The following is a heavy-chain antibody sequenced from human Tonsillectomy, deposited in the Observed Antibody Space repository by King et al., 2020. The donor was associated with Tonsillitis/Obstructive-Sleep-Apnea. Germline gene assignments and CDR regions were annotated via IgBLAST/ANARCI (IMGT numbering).Heavy chain of an antibody. CDR1: GFTFETFG. CDR2: TSYDGSNK. V-gene: IGHV3-30*18. Sequence: QLVESGGGVVQPGRSLRLSCAASGFTFETFGMHWVRQAPGKGLEWLAVTSYDGSNKYYADSVKGRFTISRDTAKNTLYLQMNSLTTEDTAVYYCAKDELKFCSSTSCSLLDYRGQGTLVTGCS. J-gene: IGHJ4*02. CDR3: AKDELKFCSSTSCSLLDY. D-gene: IGHD2-2*01.